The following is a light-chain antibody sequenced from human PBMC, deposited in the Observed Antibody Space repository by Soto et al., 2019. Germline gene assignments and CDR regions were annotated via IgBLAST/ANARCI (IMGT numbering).Light chain of an antibody. V-gene: IGKV3-15*01. J-gene: IGKJ4*01. Sequence: EIVVTQSPATLSVSPGERATLSCRASQSVSSNLAWYQQRPGQAPRLLLYSASTRATGIRARFSGSGSGTEFTLTISSLQSADFQVYYCHQYNNWLSFGGGTKVEI. CDR2: SAS. CDR1: QSVSSN. CDR3: HQYNNWLS.